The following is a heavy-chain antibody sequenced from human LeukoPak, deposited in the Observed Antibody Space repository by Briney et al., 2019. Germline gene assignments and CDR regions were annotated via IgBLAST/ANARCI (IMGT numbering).Heavy chain of an antibody. J-gene: IGHJ2*01. CDR2: INPNSGDT. Sequence: GASVKVSCKASGYSFTAYYIHWVRQAPGQGLEWMGWINPNSGDTKYAQKFQGWVTMTRDTSITTAYMELSRLRSEDTAVYYCARGAGTYWHFDLWGRGTLVTVSS. D-gene: IGHD3-10*01. CDR1: GYSFTAYY. V-gene: IGHV1-2*04. CDR3: ARGAGTYWHFDL.